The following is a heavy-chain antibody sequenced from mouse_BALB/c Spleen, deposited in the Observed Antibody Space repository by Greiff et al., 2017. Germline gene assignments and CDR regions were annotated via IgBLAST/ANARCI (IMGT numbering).Heavy chain of an antibody. CDR1: GYTFTSYT. D-gene: IGHD2-1*01. CDR3: ARRGNYGAMDY. CDR2: INPSSGYT. Sequence: QVQLKESGAELARPGASVKMSCKASGYTFTSYTMHWVKQRPGQGLEWIGYINPSSGYTNYNQKFKDKATLTADKSSSTAYMQLSSLTSEDSAVYYCARRGNYGAMDYWGQGTSVTVSS. J-gene: IGHJ4*01. V-gene: IGHV1-4*01.